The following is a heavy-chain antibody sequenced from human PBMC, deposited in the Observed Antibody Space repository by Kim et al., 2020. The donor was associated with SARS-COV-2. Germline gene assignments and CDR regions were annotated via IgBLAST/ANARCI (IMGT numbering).Heavy chain of an antibody. D-gene: IGHD1-20*01. J-gene: IGHJ4*02. CDR2: IYYSGST. V-gene: IGHV4-59*01. CDR1: GGSISSYY. Sequence: SETLSLTCTVSGGSISSYYWSWIRQPPGKGLEWIGHIYYSGSTNYNPSLKSRVTISVDTSKNQFSLKLSSVTAADTAVYYCASTLTGTDFDYWCQGTLVTVSS. CDR3: ASTLTGTDFDY.